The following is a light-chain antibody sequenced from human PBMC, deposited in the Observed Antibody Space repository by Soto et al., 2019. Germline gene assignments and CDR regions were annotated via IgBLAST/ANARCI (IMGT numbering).Light chain of an antibody. CDR1: QSLLHSNGFNY. CDR2: LGS. CDR3: MQALQTRYT. Sequence: ILMTQSPLSLPVTPGEPASISCRSSQSLLHSNGFNYLDWYLQKPGQSPQLLIYLGSNRASGVPDRFSGSGSGTDFTLKISRVEAEDVGVYYCMQALQTRYTFGQGTRLEIK. V-gene: IGKV2-28*01. J-gene: IGKJ5*01.